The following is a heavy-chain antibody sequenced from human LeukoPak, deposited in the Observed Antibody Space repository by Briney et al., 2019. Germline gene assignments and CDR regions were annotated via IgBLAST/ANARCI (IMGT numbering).Heavy chain of an antibody. CDR2: IYYSGST. Sequence: PSETLSLTCTVSGGSISSYYWSWIRQPPGKGLEWIGYIYYSGSTNYNPSLKSRVTISVDTSKNQFSLKLSSVTAADTAVYYCARGKAWYYDSSGYYAFDIWGQGTMVTVSS. D-gene: IGHD3-22*01. V-gene: IGHV4-59*01. J-gene: IGHJ3*02. CDR3: ARGKAWYYDSSGYYAFDI. CDR1: GGSISSYY.